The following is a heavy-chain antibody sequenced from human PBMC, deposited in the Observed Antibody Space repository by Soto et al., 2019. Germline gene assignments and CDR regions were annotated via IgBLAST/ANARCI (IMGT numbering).Heavy chain of an antibody. V-gene: IGHV6-1*01. CDR3: TRALSGSYDS. D-gene: IGHD1-26*01. CDR1: GDSVSSKSAA. Sequence: SQTLSLTCAISGDSVSSKSAAWNWIRQSPSRGLEWLGRTYYRSKWSTDYAVSVKSRITINPDTSKNQFSLQLNSVTPEDTAVFYCTRALSGSYDSWGQGTLVTVSS. CDR2: TYYRSKWST. J-gene: IGHJ5*01.